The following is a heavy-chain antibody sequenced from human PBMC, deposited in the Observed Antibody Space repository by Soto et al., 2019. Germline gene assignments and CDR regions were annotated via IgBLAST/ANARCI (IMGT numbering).Heavy chain of an antibody. J-gene: IGHJ5*02. V-gene: IGHV4-39*07. CDR2: IFYSGST. Sequence: SETLSLTCTVSGGSISSSSYYWGWIRQPPGKGLEWIGCIFYSGSTYYNPSLKSRVTISVDTSKNQFSLKLRYVTAADTAVYYCATLPPRIVVTLLPIPSWGQGIQVTVSS. CDR1: GGSISSSSYY. CDR3: ATLPPRIVVTLLPIPS. D-gene: IGHD2-21*01.